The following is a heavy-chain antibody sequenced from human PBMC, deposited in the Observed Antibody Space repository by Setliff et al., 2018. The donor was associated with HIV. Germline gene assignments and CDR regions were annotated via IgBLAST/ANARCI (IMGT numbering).Heavy chain of an antibody. Sequence: GASVKVSCKASGGTFSSYAISWVRQAPGQGLEWMGGIIPIFGTANYAQKFQGRITITTDESTSTAYMELSSLRSEDTAVYYCASLTMGSLDYWGQETLVTVSS. CDR2: IIPIFGTA. CDR3: ASLTMGSLDY. V-gene: IGHV1-69*05. CDR1: GGTFSSYA. D-gene: IGHD3-16*01. J-gene: IGHJ4*02.